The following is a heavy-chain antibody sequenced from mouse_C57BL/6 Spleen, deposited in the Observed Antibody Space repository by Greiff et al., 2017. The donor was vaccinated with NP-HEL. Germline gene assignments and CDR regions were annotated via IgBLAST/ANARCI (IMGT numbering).Heavy chain of an antibody. V-gene: IGHV1-9*01. CDR1: GYTFTGYW. D-gene: IGHD3-3*01. CDR2: ILPGSGST. Sequence: VQLQQSGAELMKPGASVKLSCKATGYTFTGYWIEWVKQRPGHGLEWIGEILPGSGSTNYNAKFKGKATFTADTSSNTAYMQLSSLTTEDSAIYYCARGGLEGYAMDYWGQGTSVTVSS. CDR3: ARGGLEGYAMDY. J-gene: IGHJ4*01.